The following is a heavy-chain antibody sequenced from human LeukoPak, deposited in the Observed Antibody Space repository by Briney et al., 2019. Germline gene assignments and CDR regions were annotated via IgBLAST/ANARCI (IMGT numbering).Heavy chain of an antibody. J-gene: IGHJ3*02. D-gene: IGHD3-22*01. CDR2: ISSSRSDI. CDR3: ARDGLGYYDTRGAFDI. V-gene: IGHV3-21*01. CDR1: GVTFSAYS. Sequence: GGSLRLSCAASGVTFSAYSMNWGREAPGKGLEWGSSISSSRSDIYYADSVKGRFTISRDNAKNSLYLQMNSLRVDDTAVYYCARDGLGYYDTRGAFDIWGQGTMVTVSS.